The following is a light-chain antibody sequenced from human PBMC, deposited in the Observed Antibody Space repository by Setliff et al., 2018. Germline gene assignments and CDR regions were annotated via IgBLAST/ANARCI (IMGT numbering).Light chain of an antibody. J-gene: IGLJ1*01. CDR2: SNN. CDR1: SSNVGAGFG. CDR3: QSYAGSRGGYV. Sequence: QPVLTQPPSVSGAPGQRVSISCTVTSSNVGAGFGVHWYQQLPGTAAKLLISSNNNRPSGVPERFSGSRSGTSAPLVINDLQAEDEADYYCQSYAGSRGGYVFGDGTKVTVL. V-gene: IGLV1-40*01.